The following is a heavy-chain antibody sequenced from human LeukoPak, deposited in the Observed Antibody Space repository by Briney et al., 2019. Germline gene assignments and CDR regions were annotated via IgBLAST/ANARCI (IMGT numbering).Heavy chain of an antibody. J-gene: IGHJ6*03. V-gene: IGHV1-18*01. CDR1: GYTFTSYG. CDR3: ARAPDPSHDYYMDV. Sequence: ASVKVSCKASGYTFTSYGISWVRQAPGQGLEWMGWISAYNGNTNYAQKLQGRVTMTTDTSTSTAYMELRSLRSDDTAVYYCARAPDPSHDYYMDVWGKGTTVTVSS. CDR2: ISAYNGNT.